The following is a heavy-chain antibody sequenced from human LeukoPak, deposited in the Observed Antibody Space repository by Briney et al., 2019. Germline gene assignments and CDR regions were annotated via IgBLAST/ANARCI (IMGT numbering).Heavy chain of an antibody. D-gene: IGHD3-10*01. V-gene: IGHV4-39*01. CDR3: ARPRIRSYYPDAFDI. CDR1: GGSISSSSYY. J-gene: IGHJ3*02. Sequence: SETLSLTFTVSGGSISSSSYYWGWIRQPPGKGLEWIGSIYYSGSTYYNPSLKSRVTISVDTSKNQFSLKLSSVTAADTAVYYCARPRIRSYYPDAFDIWGQGTMVTVSS. CDR2: IYYSGST.